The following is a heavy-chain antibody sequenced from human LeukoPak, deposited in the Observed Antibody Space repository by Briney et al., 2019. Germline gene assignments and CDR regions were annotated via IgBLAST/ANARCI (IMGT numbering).Heavy chain of an antibody. CDR1: GYSISSGYY. D-gene: IGHD1-26*01. V-gene: IGHV4-38-2*02. Sequence: SETLSLTCTVSGYSISSGYYWGWIRQPPGKGLEWIGYIYHSGSTYYNPSLKSRVTISVDRSKNQFSLKLSSVTAADTAVYYCARSVGIVGAIGAFDIWGQGTMVTVSS. J-gene: IGHJ3*02. CDR2: IYHSGST. CDR3: ARSVGIVGAIGAFDI.